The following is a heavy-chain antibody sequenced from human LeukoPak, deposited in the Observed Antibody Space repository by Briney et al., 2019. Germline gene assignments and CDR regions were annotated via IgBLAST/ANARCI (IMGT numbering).Heavy chain of an antibody. D-gene: IGHD6-19*01. J-gene: IGHJ4*02. CDR2: ISYDGSNK. CDR1: GFTFSSYG. Sequence: PEGSLRLSCAASGFTFSSYGMHWVRQAPGKGLEWVAVISYDGSNKYYADSVKGRFTISRDNSKNTLYLQMGSLRAEDMAVYYCARPYIQSGYSTGWYDNWGQGTLVTVSS. CDR3: ARPYIQSGYSTGWYDN. V-gene: IGHV3-30*03.